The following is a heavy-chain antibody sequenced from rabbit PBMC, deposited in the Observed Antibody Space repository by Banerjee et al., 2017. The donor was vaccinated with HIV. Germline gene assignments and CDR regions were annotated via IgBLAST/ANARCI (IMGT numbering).Heavy chain of an antibody. CDR1: GFSFSNRYV. Sequence: QEQLEESGGDLVKPEGSLTLTCTASGFSFSNRYVMCWVRQAPGKGLEWIACIGAGSSGTTYYASWAKGRFTISKTSSTTVTLQMTSLTAADTATYFCARSDAGYTDTSLHLRGQGTLVTVS. D-gene: IGHD7-1*01. CDR3: ARSDAGYTDTSLHL. V-gene: IGHV1S45*01. J-gene: IGHJ3*01. CDR2: IGAGSSGTT.